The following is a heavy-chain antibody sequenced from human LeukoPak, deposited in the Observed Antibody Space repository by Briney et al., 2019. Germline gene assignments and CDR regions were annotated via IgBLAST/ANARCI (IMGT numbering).Heavy chain of an antibody. Sequence: ASVKVSCKASGGTFSSYAISWVRQAPGQGLEWMGIINPSGGSTSYAQKFQGRVTMTRDMSTSTVYMELSSLRSEDTAVYYCARQLVGATPYYYYMDVWGKGTTVTVSS. CDR3: ARQLVGATPYYYYMDV. J-gene: IGHJ6*03. V-gene: IGHV1-46*01. CDR1: GGTFSSYA. D-gene: IGHD1-26*01. CDR2: INPSGGST.